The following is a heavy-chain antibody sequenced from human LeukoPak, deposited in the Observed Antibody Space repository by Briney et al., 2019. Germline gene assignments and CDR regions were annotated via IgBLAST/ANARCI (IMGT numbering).Heavy chain of an antibody. D-gene: IGHD2-8*01. J-gene: IGHJ4*02. CDR1: GFPFSSYP. CDR3: TTKWY. Sequence: GGSLRLSRAGSGFPFSSYPISWVSQPPGKGLEWVSAITASGDSTYSADSVKGRFTISRDNAKNSLSLHMNSLRAEDTAIYYCTTKWYWGQGTLVTVSS. CDR2: ITASGDST. V-gene: IGHV3-23*01.